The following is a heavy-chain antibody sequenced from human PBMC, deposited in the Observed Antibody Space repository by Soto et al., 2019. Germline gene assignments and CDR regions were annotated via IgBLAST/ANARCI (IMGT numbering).Heavy chain of an antibody. CDR2: IYHSGST. J-gene: IGHJ3*02. CDR1: GGSISSYY. Sequence: SETLSLTCTVSGGSISSYYWSWIRQPPGKGLEWIGYIYHSGSTNYNPSLKSRVTISVDTSKNQFSLKLSSVTAADTAVYYCAREGESGNYYWQAFDIWGQGTMVTVSS. V-gene: IGHV4-59*01. CDR3: AREGESGNYYWQAFDI. D-gene: IGHD1-26*01.